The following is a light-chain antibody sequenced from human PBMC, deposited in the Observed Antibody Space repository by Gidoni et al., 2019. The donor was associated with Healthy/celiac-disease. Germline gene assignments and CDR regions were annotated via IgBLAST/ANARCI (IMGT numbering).Light chain of an antibody. V-gene: IGKV3-11*01. J-gene: IGKJ4*01. CDR2: DAS. Sequence: ELALTQSPATLSLSPVEIATLSRRASPSLSSYLAWYQQKPGQAPRLLIYDASNRATGIPARFSGSGSGTDFTLTISSLEPEDFAVYYCQQRSNWPPTFGGGTKVEIK. CDR3: QQRSNWPPT. CDR1: PSLSSY.